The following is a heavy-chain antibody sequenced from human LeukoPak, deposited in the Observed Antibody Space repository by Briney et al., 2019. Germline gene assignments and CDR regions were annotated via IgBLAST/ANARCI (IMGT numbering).Heavy chain of an antibody. D-gene: IGHD3-10*01. CDR1: GFTFNGFA. V-gene: IGHV3-73*01. CDR3: TRERLTMLRGVTLSYYYYYGMDV. CDR2: IRTKANNYTT. Sequence: PGGSLRLSCAASGFTFNGFAIHWVRQASGKGLEWVGRIRTKANNYTTAYAASLKGRFTISRDDSKNTAYLQVNSLKTEDTAVYCCTRERLTMLRGVTLSYYYYYGMDVWGQGTTVTVSS. J-gene: IGHJ6*02.